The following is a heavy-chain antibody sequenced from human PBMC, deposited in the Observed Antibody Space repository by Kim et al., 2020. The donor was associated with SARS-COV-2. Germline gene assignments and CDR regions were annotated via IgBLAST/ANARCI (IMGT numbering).Heavy chain of an antibody. D-gene: IGHD6-6*01. Sequence: GGSLRLSCAASGFSFSTYRMNWVRQAPGKGLEWVSDISSSGSTVYADSVKGRFTISRDNAKNSLYLQMNTLRDADTAVYYCAREYSSSSGKAFDIWGQGTMVTVSS. CDR3: AREYSSSSGKAFDI. J-gene: IGHJ3*02. CDR1: GFSFSTYR. V-gene: IGHV3-48*02. CDR2: ISSSGSTV.